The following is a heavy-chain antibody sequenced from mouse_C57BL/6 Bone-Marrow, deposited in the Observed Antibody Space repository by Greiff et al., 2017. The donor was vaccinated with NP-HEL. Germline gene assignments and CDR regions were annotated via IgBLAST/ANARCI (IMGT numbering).Heavy chain of an antibody. J-gene: IGHJ3*01. Sequence: QVQLQQPGAELVKPGASVKLSCKASGYTFTSYWMQWVKQRPGQGLEWIGEIDPSDSYTNYNPKFKGKATLTVDTSSSTAYMQLSSLTSENSAVYYCERSGSYDAFAYWGQGTLVTVSA. CDR2: IDPSDSYT. D-gene: IGHD2-12*01. V-gene: IGHV1-50*01. CDR1: GYTFTSYW. CDR3: ERSGSYDAFAY.